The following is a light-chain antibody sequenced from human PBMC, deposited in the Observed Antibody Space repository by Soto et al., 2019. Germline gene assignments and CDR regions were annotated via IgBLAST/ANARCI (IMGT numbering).Light chain of an antibody. V-gene: IGKV4-1*01. CDR1: QSILSTSNNKNY. CDR2: WAS. J-gene: IGKJ1*01. Sequence: VMTQSPDSLAVSLGERATINCKSSQSILSTSNNKNYLAWYQQKPGQPPKLIIYWASTRDSGVPDRFSGSGSGTDFTLTISRPQAEDVAVYYCQQYYSTPWTFGQGTKVEIK. CDR3: QQYYSTPWT.